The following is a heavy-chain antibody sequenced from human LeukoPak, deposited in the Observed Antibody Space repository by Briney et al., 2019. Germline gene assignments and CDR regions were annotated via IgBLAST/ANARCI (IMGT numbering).Heavy chain of an antibody. D-gene: IGHD6-13*01. CDR1: GGSFSNYY. CDR2: INHSGST. J-gene: IGHJ4*02. V-gene: IGHV4-34*01. CDR3: ARRCTSSWCFDY. Sequence: TSETLSLTCAVYGGSFSNYYWSWIRQPPGKGLEWIGEINHSGSTNYNSSLSSRVTISLDRAKNHLSLNLRSVTAADTAVYYCARRCTSSWCFDYWGQGTLVSVSS.